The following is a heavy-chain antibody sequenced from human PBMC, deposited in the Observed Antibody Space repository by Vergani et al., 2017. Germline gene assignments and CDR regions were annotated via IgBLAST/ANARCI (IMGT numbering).Heavy chain of an antibody. V-gene: IGHV1-46*03. Sequence: QVQVVQSGAEVKKSGASVKVSCKTSGYTFSNHYMHWVRQAPGQGLEWMGIINPSGGHTNYAQKFQGRVTMTRDTSTSTVYMELSSLRSEDTAIYYCARGDYGILTGYRYWGEGTLVTDSA. CDR1: GYTFSNHY. CDR3: ARGDYGILTGYRY. CDR2: INPSGGHT. J-gene: IGHJ4*02. D-gene: IGHD3-9*01.